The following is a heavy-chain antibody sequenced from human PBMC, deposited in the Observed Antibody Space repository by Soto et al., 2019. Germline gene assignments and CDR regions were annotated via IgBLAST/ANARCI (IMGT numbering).Heavy chain of an antibody. J-gene: IGHJ4*02. Sequence: ASVKVSCKASGYSFTSYAMHWVRQAPGQRLEWMGWINAGNGNTKYSQKFQGRVTITRDTSASTAYMELSSLRSEDTAMYYCAKARCTTTDCYVPDYWGRGTLVTVSS. V-gene: IGHV1-3*01. CDR3: AKARCTTTDCYVPDY. D-gene: IGHD1-26*01. CDR2: INAGNGNT. CDR1: GYSFTSYA.